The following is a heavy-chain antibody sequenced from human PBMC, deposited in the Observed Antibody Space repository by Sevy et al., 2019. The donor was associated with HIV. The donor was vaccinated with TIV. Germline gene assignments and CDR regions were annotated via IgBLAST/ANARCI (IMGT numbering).Heavy chain of an antibody. CDR1: GGSITGYF. CDR3: ARLHNNRFVNS. Sequence: SETLSLTCTVSGGSITGYFWSWMRQPPGKGLEWIGNIHYRGRTNYNPSLTSRVTISVETSQNHFSLRLTSVTAADTAVYYCARLHNNRFVNSWGQGTLVTISS. J-gene: IGHJ4*02. CDR2: IHYRGRT. D-gene: IGHD3-16*02. V-gene: IGHV4-59*13.